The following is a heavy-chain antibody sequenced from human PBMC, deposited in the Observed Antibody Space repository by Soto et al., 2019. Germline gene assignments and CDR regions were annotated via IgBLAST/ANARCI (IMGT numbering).Heavy chain of an antibody. CDR1: GFTFSSYG. D-gene: IGHD2-15*01. V-gene: IGHV3-33*01. Sequence: QVQLVESGGGVVQPGRSLRLSCAASGFTFSSYGMHWVRQAPGKRLEWVAVIWYDGSNKYYADSVKGRFTISRDNSKNTLYLQMNSLAAEDTAVYYYARDGYCSGGSCYSVPVSAYWGQGTLVSVSS. J-gene: IGHJ4*02. CDR3: ARDGYCSGGSCYSVPVSAY. CDR2: IWYDGSNK.